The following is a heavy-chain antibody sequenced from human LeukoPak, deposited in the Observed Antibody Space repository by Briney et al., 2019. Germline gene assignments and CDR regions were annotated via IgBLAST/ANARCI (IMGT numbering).Heavy chain of an antibody. D-gene: IGHD6-19*01. J-gene: IGHJ4*02. Sequence: ASVKVSCKVSGYTLTELSMHWVRQAPGKGLEWMGGFDPEDGETIYAQKFQGRVTMTEDTSTDTAYMELGSLRSEDTAVYYCATVLAVAGTGGFDYWGQGTLVTVSS. CDR2: FDPEDGET. CDR3: ATVLAVAGTGGFDY. CDR1: GYTLTELS. V-gene: IGHV1-24*01.